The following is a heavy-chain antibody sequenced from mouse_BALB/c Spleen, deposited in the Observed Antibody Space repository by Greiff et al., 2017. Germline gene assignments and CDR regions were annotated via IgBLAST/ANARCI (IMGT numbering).Heavy chain of an antibody. J-gene: IGHJ3*01. CDR2: IYPGSGST. CDR1: GYTFTSYW. CDR3: ARSGYGNYEGLFAY. D-gene: IGHD2-1*01. Sequence: LQQPGSELVRPGASVKLSCKASGYTFTSYWMHWVKQRPGQGLEWIGNIYPGSGSTNYDEKFKSKATLTVDTSSSTAYMQLSSLTSEDSAVYFCARSGYGNYEGLFAYWGQGTLVTVSA. V-gene: IGHV1S22*01.